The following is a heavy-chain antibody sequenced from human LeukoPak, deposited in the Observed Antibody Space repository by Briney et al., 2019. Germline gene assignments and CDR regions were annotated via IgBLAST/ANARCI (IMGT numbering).Heavy chain of an antibody. CDR2: INSDGSST. D-gene: IGHD2-15*01. J-gene: IGHJ4*02. CDR3: ARGEGGGHCSGGSCLAYYFDY. CDR1: GLTFSSYW. Sequence: GGSLRLSCAPSGLTFSSYWMHWVRPAPGKGLVWVSRINSDGSSTSYADSEKGRFTISRDNAKNTLYLQMNSLRAEDTAVYYCARGEGGGHCSGGSCLAYYFDYWGQGTLVTVSS. V-gene: IGHV3-74*01.